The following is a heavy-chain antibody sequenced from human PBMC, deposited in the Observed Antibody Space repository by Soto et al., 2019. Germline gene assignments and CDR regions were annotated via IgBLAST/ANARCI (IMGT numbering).Heavy chain of an antibody. CDR3: ATFVVPATRLTALDF. J-gene: IGHJ4*02. CDR1: GGSISTTNYC. D-gene: IGHD2-21*02. Sequence: PETLSLTCAVSGGSISTTNYCRGCVRQPPGKCLDWIGTLYYSGNTYDTPSVTIRVTILVDTYTNDFSLKLSSVTAAGTAVYYCATFVVPATRLTALDFRRPGPLVTVS. CDR2: LYYSGNT. V-gene: IGHV4-39*02.